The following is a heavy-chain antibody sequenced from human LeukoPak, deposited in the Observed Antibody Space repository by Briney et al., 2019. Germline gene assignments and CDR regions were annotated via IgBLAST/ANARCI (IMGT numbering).Heavy chain of an antibody. V-gene: IGHV4-39*02. CDR1: GGSLSISDYY. D-gene: IGHD6-6*01. CDR2: MHYSGNS. Sequence: TPETLSLTCTVSGGSLSISDYYWGWIRQSPGRGLEWIGSMHYSGNSQYNPSLNSRVTISVDTSKNHFSLKLTSVTAADTAVYYCARYSSSSGWFDPWGQGTLVTVSS. J-gene: IGHJ5*02. CDR3: ARYSSSSGWFDP.